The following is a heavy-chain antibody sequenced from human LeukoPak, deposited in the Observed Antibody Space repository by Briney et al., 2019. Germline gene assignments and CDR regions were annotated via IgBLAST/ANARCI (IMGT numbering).Heavy chain of an antibody. CDR2: INPSGGST. CDR1: GYTFTSYD. J-gene: IGHJ3*02. Sequence: GASVKVSCKASGYTFTSYDINWVRQATGQGLEWMGIINPSGGSTSYAQKFQGRVTMTRDMSTSTVYMELSSLRSEDTAVYYCARDLTVTKDDAFDIWGQGTMVTVSS. V-gene: IGHV1-46*01. CDR3: ARDLTVTKDDAFDI. D-gene: IGHD4-17*01.